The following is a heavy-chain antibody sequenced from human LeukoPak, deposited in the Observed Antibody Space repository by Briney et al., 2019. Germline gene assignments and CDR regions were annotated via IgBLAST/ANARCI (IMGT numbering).Heavy chain of an antibody. CDR2: IYQTGNA. J-gene: IGHJ6*03. CDR3: ARGLDYVDV. D-gene: IGHD3-9*01. Sequence: SETLSLTCTVSGGSIPGISYYWNWLRQPPGKELEWIGRIYQTGNADYKPSLKSRVTISVDTTNNQFSLRLSSVTAADTAVYYCARGLDYVDVWGKGITVSVSS. V-gene: IGHV4-39*02. CDR1: GGSIPGISYY.